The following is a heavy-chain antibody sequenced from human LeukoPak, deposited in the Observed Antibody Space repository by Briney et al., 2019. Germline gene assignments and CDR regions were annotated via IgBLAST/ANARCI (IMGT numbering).Heavy chain of an antibody. CDR1: GFTFSSYS. D-gene: IGHD2-15*01. V-gene: IGHV4-34*01. CDR3: ARGVVVVVAAGPACHWFDP. CDR2: INHSGST. Sequence: KPGGSLRLSCAASGFTFSSYSMNWVRQAPGKGLEWIGEINHSGSTNYNPSLKSRVTISVDTSKNQFSLKLSPVTAADTAVYYCARGVVVVVAAGPACHWFDPWGQGTLVTVSS. J-gene: IGHJ5*02.